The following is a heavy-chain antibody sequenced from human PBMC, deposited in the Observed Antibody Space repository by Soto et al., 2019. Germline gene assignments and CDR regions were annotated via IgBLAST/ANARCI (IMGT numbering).Heavy chain of an antibody. V-gene: IGHV2-5*02. CDR3: AHPYSSRSGGAFDI. J-gene: IGHJ3*02. Sequence: QITLKESGPPLVKPTQILTLTCTFSGFSLSTSGVGVGWIRQPPGKALEWLARIYWDDDKRYSPSLKSRLTITKDTSKNQVVLTMTNMDPVDTATYYCAHPYSSRSGGAFDIWGQGTMVTVSS. D-gene: IGHD6-13*01. CDR1: GFSLSTSGVG. CDR2: IYWDDDK.